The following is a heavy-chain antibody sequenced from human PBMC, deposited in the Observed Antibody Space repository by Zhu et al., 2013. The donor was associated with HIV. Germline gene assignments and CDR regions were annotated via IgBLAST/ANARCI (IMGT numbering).Heavy chain of an antibody. J-gene: IGHJ6*01. Sequence: KVSCKASGYTFTSYDINWVRQATGQGLEWMGWMNPNSGNTGYAQKFQGRVTMTRNTSISTAYMELSSLRSEDTAVYYCARGAMYYYGSGSYYSLSKRGMDVWGPKGTTVTVSS. V-gene: IGHV1-8*01. CDR2: MNPNSGNT. CDR3: ARGAMYYYGSGSYYSLSKRGMDV. CDR1: GYTFTSYD. D-gene: IGHD3-10*01.